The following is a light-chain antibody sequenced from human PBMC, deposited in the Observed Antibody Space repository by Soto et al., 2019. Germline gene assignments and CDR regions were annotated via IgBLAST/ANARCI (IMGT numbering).Light chain of an antibody. CDR1: SANIGNNT. J-gene: IGLJ3*02. CDR2: SNN. CDR3: AAWDDSLNGPV. V-gene: IGLV1-44*01. Sequence: QSVLTQPPSGSGTPGQRVTISCSGSSANIGNNTVNWYQQVPGTAPKLLIYSNNRRPSGVPDRFSGSKSGTSASLAISGLQSDDEADYYCAAWDDSLNGPVFXGGTKVTVL.